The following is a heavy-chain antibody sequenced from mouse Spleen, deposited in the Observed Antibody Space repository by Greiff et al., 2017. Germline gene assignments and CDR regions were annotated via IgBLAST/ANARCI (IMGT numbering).Heavy chain of an antibody. CDR2: ISNLAYSI. CDR3: ARHDYDYFDY. V-gene: IGHV5-15*01. CDR1: GFTFSDYG. J-gene: IGHJ2*01. D-gene: IGHD2-4*01. Sequence: EVQLVESGGGLVKPGGSLKLSCAASGFTFSDYGMAWVRQAPGKGPEWVAFISNLAYSIYYADTVTGRFTISRENAKNTLYLEMSSLRSEDTAMYYCARHDYDYFDYWGQGTTLTVSS.